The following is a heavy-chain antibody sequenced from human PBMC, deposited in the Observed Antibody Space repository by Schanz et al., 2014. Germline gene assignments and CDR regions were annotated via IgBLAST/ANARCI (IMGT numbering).Heavy chain of an antibody. Sequence: VQLLESGGGLVQPGGSLRLSCAVSGCTFSSYAMSWVRQAPGKGLEWVSAISGSGGSTYYAASVRGRFTISRDNSKNTVYLQMNSLRSEDTAVYYCTRDRGALINHNDALDLWGQGTMVYVSS. J-gene: IGHJ3*01. D-gene: IGHD3-16*01. V-gene: IGHV3-23*01. CDR2: ISGSGGST. CDR3: TRDRGALINHNDALDL. CDR1: GCTFSSYA.